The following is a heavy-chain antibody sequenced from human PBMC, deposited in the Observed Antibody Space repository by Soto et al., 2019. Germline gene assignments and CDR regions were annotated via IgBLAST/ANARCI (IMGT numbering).Heavy chain of an antibody. D-gene: IGHD6-13*01. CDR2: MNPKSGNT. CDR1: GYTFISYD. Sequence: QVQLVQSGAEVKKPGASVKVSCKASGYTFISYDINWVRKATGQGLEWMGRMNPKSGNTGYAQKFQGRVTMTRKTSISTAYMELSSLKSEDTAVYYCARSDSTSWTCPTDYWGQGTLVTVSS. CDR3: ARSDSTSWTCPTDY. J-gene: IGHJ4*02. V-gene: IGHV1-8*01.